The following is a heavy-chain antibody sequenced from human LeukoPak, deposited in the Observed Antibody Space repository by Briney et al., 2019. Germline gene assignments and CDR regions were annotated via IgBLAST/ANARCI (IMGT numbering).Heavy chain of an antibody. D-gene: IGHD6-13*01. V-gene: IGHV5-51*01. Sequence: GEFLKISCKGSGYSFTNYWIAWVRQMPGKGLEWMGIIYPGDSDTRYSPSFRGQVTISADKSISTAYLQWNSLKASDTAMYYCARHLAAGTHCFDPWGQGTLATLSS. CDR1: GYSFTNYW. J-gene: IGHJ5*02. CDR2: IYPGDSDT. CDR3: ARHLAAGTHCFDP.